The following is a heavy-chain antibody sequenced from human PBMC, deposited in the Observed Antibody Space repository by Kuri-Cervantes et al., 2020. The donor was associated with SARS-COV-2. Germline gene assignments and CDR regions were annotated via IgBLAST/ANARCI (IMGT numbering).Heavy chain of an antibody. J-gene: IGHJ1*01. CDR1: GFAFSSYW. Sequence: GGSLRLSCAASGFAFSSYWMSWVRQAPGKGLEWVAVIWYDGSNKSYADSVRGRFTISRDKSKNTLYLQMNSLRAGDTAVYYCARAPSILGATLGYFQQWGQGILVTVSS. D-gene: IGHD1-26*01. V-gene: IGHV3-33*08. CDR3: ARAPSILGATLGYFQQ. CDR2: IWYDGSNK.